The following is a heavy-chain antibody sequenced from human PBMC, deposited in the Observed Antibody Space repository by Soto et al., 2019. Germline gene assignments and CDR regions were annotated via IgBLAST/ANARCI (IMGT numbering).Heavy chain of an antibody. CDR2: ISGSGGST. Sequence: VQLLESGGGLVQPGGSLRLSCAASGFTFSSYAMSWVRQAPGKGLEWVSAISGSGGSTYYADSVKGRFTISRDNSKNTLYLQMNSLRAEDTAVYYCAKVRPPGCSGGSCYFSAFDIWGQGTMVTVSS. CDR1: GFTFSSYA. J-gene: IGHJ3*02. V-gene: IGHV3-23*01. CDR3: AKVRPPGCSGGSCYFSAFDI. D-gene: IGHD2-15*01.